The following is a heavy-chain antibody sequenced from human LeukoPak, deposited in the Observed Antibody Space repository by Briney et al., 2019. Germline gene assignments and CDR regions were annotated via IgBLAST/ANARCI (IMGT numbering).Heavy chain of an antibody. J-gene: IGHJ4*02. CDR2: IYPGDSDT. V-gene: IGHV5-51*01. CDR1: GYTITSYW. Sequence: GESLKISCKGSGYTITSYWIGCVRQMPGKGLELMGIIYPGDSDTKYSPSFQGQVNISADKSISTAYLQWSSLKASDTAMYYCARLRYSSGWYPFDYWGQGTLVTVSS. CDR3: ARLRYSSGWYPFDY. D-gene: IGHD6-19*01.